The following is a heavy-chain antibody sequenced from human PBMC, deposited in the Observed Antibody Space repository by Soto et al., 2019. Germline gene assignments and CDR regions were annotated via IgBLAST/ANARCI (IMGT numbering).Heavy chain of an antibody. J-gene: IGHJ5*02. CDR2: IYYSGST. D-gene: IGHD4-4*01. CDR1: GGSISSGGYY. CDR3: ARQGSNYDGGNWFDP. V-gene: IGHV4-31*03. Sequence: SETLSLTCTVSGGSISSGGYYWSWIRQHPGKGLEWIGYIYYSGSTYYNPSLKRRVTISVDTSKNQFSLKLSSVTAADTAVYYCARQGSNYDGGNWFDPWGQGTLVTVSS.